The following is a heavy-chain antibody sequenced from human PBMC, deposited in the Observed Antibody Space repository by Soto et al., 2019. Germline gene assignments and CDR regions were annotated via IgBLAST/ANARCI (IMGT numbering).Heavy chain of an antibody. CDR2: IIPILGIA. CDR1: GGTFSSYT. Sequence: ASVKVSCKASGGTFSSYTISWVRQAPGQGLEWMGRIIPILGIANYAQKFQGRVTITADKSTSTAYMELSSLRSEDTAVYYCARDSAWGFGELERSYYYMDVWGKGTTVTVSS. D-gene: IGHD3-10*01. J-gene: IGHJ6*03. V-gene: IGHV1-69*04. CDR3: ARDSAWGFGELERSYYYMDV.